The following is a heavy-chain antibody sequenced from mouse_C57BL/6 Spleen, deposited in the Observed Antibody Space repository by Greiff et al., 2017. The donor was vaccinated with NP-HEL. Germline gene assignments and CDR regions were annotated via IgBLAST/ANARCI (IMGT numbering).Heavy chain of an antibody. V-gene: IGHV1-81*01. J-gene: IGHJ2*01. CDR2: IYPRSGNT. D-gene: IGHD2-4*01. CDR1: GYTFTSYG. CDR3: ANCDYDGYYFDY. Sequence: QVQLQQSGAELARPGASVKLSCKASGYTFTSYGISWVKQRTGQGLEWIGEIYPRSGNTYYNEKFKGKATLTADKSSSTAYMELRSLTSEDSAVYFCANCDYDGYYFDYWGQGTTLTVSS.